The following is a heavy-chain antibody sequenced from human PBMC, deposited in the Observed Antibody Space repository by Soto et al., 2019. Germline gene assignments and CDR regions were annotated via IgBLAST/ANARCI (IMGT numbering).Heavy chain of an antibody. CDR2: INAGGGYT. D-gene: IGHD3-3*01. V-gene: IGHV1-46*01. J-gene: IGHJ4*02. CDR3: AREKSGYYDY. CDR1: GYIFSNYY. Sequence: ASVKVSCKASGYIFSNYYMHWVRQAPGQGLEWMGTINAGGGYTGYAQKFQGRVTMTRNTSISTAYMELSSLRSEDTAVYYCAREKSGYYDYWGQGTLVTVSS.